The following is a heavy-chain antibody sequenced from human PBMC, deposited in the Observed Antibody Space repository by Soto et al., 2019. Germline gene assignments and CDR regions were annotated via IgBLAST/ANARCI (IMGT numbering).Heavy chain of an antibody. CDR2: IYYSGST. D-gene: IGHD4-17*01. Sequence: SETLSLTCTVSGGSISSYYWSWIRQPPGKGLEWIGYIYYSGSTNYNPSLKSRVAISVDTSKNQFSLKLSSVTAADTAVYYCARAYGDYAPYYFDYWGQGTLVTVS. J-gene: IGHJ4*02. CDR1: GGSISSYY. CDR3: ARAYGDYAPYYFDY. V-gene: IGHV4-59*08.